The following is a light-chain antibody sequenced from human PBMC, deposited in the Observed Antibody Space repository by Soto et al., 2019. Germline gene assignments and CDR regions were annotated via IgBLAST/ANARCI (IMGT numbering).Light chain of an antibody. CDR3: CAYTSTNNLL. CDR1: SSDVGGYNF. Sequence: QSVLTQPPSASGSPGQSVTISCTGTSSDVGGYNFVSWYQQHPGKAPKLIIYEVTKRPSGVPDRFSGSKSGSTASLTVSGLHADDEGDYYCCAYTSTNNLLFGGGTQLTVL. CDR2: EVT. J-gene: IGLJ7*01. V-gene: IGLV2-8*01.